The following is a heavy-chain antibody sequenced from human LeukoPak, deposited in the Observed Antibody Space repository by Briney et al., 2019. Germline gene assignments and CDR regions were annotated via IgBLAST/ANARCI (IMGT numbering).Heavy chain of an antibody. J-gene: IGHJ4*02. CDR2: ISGNGAKT. V-gene: IGHV3-23*01. D-gene: IGHD7-27*01. CDR1: GFTVSSNY. Sequence: GGSLRLSCAASGFTVSSNYMSWVRQAPGKGLEWVSAISGNGAKTYYADSVKGRFTISRDNSKNTLYLQMSSLRADDTAVYYCAKDLNWGLDYWGQGTLVTVSS. CDR3: AKDLNWGLDY.